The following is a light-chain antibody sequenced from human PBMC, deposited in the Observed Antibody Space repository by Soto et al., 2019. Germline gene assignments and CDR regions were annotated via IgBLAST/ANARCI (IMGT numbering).Light chain of an antibody. CDR3: QQHYIWPPFT. CDR2: DAS. CDR1: PTGGSS. J-gene: IGKJ3*01. Sequence: EIVLTQSPTPLSLAPGERATLSCRASPTGGSSLAWYQHKPAQAPRLLIYDASTRATAIPARFSGSGSRTDFTLTITSLEPEDFAIYYCQQHYIWPPFTCGPGTKVDI. V-gene: IGKV3-11*01.